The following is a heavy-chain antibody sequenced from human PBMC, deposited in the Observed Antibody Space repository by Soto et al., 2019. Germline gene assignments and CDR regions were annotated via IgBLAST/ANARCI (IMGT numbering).Heavy chain of an antibody. Sequence: GGSLGLACAASGFTFSAYAMSWVRQAPGKGLEWVSGLVGSGDPIFYAASVRGRFTVSRDNSKNTLFLQMNSLRAAAPAIYYCANDGFANSGLWDAFDFPGRGSKGTVSS. CDR2: LVGSGDPI. J-gene: IGHJ3*01. D-gene: IGHD2-8*02. CDR1: GFTFSAYA. V-gene: IGHV3-23*01. CDR3: ANDGFANSGLWDAFDF.